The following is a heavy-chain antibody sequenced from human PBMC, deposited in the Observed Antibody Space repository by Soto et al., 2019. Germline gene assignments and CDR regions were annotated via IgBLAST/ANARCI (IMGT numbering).Heavy chain of an antibody. CDR2: IIPIFGTA. J-gene: IGHJ6*02. CDR1: GGTFSSYA. D-gene: IGHD3-3*02. Sequence: QVQLVQSGAEVKKPGSSVKVSCKASGGTFSSYAISWVRQAPGQGLEWMGGIIPIFGTANYAQKFQGRVTITADESTSIAYMELSSLRSENTAVYYCARVPTLASPVYYGMDFWGQGTTVTVSS. CDR3: ARVPTLASPVYYGMDF. V-gene: IGHV1-69*01.